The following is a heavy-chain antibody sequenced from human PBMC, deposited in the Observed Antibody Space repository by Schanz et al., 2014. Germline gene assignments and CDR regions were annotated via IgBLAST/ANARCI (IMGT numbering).Heavy chain of an antibody. J-gene: IGHJ3*01. Sequence: QILLVQPGPEVKKPGASVTVSCKASGYDFHIYAYSWVRQAPGQGPEWIGWISGYTGDTKYAQKFQHRVNMTTDRTTSTVYMELRSLRFDDTAVYFCATMWAYCTITTCHTLEPFDVWGQGTMVTVSS. V-gene: IGHV1-18*01. CDR3: ATMWAYCTITTCHTLEPFDV. D-gene: IGHD2-2*01. CDR1: GYDFHIYA. CDR2: ISGYTGDT.